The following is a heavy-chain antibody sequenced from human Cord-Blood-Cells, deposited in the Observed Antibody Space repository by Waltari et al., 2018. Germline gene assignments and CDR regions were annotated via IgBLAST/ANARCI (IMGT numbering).Heavy chain of an antibody. V-gene: IGHV1-69*01. D-gene: IGHD2-21*01. J-gene: IGHJ5*02. Sequence: QVQLVQSGAEVKKPGSSVKVSCKASGGTFSSYAISWVRQAPGQGLEWMGGNIRIFGTANYAQKFQGRGTMTADESTSTAYMELSSLRSEDTAVYYCAREWPSYCGGDCYSPWFDPWGQGTLVTVSS. CDR2: NIRIFGTA. CDR1: GGTFSSYA. CDR3: AREWPSYCGGDCYSPWFDP.